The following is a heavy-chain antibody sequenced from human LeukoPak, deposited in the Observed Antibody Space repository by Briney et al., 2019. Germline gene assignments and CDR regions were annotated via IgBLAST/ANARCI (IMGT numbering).Heavy chain of an antibody. D-gene: IGHD3-22*01. CDR2: SYYSGRT. V-gene: IGHV4-30-4*08. Sequence: SETLSLTCTVSGGSISSNNYYWSWIRQPPGKGLEWIGNSYYSGRTYDNPSLKSRVTISVDTSKNQFSLKLSSVTAADTAVYYCARVPSGSPDYWGQGILVTVSS. CDR1: GGSISSNNYY. J-gene: IGHJ4*02. CDR3: ARVPSGSPDY.